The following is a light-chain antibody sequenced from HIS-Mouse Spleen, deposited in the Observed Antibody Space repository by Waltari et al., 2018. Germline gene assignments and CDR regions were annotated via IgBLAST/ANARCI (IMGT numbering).Light chain of an antibody. CDR1: QSVLYSSNNKNY. CDR3: QQYNNWPPRT. Sequence: DIVMTQSPDSLAVSLGERATINCKSSQSVLYSSNNKNYLAWYQQKPGQPPKLLIYWASTRESGVPDRFSGSGSGTDFTLTISSLQAEDVAVYYCQQYNNWPPRTFGQGTKLEIK. CDR2: WAS. J-gene: IGKJ2*01. V-gene: IGKV4-1*01.